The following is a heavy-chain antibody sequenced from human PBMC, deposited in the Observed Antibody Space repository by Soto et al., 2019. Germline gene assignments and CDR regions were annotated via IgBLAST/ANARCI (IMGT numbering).Heavy chain of an antibody. CDR3: TTDTRFCSGDSCNSIDY. J-gene: IGHJ4*02. CDR1: GFTFSNAW. D-gene: IGHD2-15*01. CDR2: IKSKTDGATT. Sequence: EVQLVESGGGLVKPGGSLRLSCAASGFTFSNAWMSWVRQAPGKGLEWVGRIKSKTDGATTDYAAPMKGRFTISRDDSKNMLSLQMNSLKTEDTAVYYCTTDTRFCSGDSCNSIDYWGQGTLVTVSS. V-gene: IGHV3-15*01.